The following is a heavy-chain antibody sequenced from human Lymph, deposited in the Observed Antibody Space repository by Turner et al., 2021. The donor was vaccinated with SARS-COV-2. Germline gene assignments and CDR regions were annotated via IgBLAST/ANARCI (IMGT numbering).Heavy chain of an antibody. J-gene: IGHJ5*02. V-gene: IGHV4-59*01. Sequence: QVQLQESGPRLVKPLETLSLTCTVSGGSMISNYWSWIRQPPGKRLEWIGYIYYRGSTNYNPSLKSRVTISVDTSKNQFSLKLTSVTAADTAIYYCARETVNNWVDPWGQGILVTVSS. CDR1: GGSMISNY. CDR2: IYYRGST. CDR3: ARETVNNWVDP. D-gene: IGHD2-21*02.